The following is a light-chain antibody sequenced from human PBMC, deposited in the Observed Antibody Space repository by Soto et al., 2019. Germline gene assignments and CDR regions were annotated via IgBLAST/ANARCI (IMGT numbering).Light chain of an antibody. CDR3: QLTYSVPPT. CDR2: SSS. Sequence: DIHVTQSPSSLSASVGDRVTLTCRTSQHVATYLNWYQQKSGRAPTLLIYSSSGLQPGVSPRFSGSGSGTDFTLTISSLQSEDFATYFCQLTYSVPPTFGQGTTVDFK. V-gene: IGKV1-39*01. J-gene: IGKJ1*01. CDR1: QHVATY.